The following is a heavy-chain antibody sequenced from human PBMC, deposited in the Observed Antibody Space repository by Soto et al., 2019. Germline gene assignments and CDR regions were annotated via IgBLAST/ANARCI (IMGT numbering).Heavy chain of an antibody. J-gene: IGHJ3*01. CDR2: IFHTGTT. V-gene: IGHV4-31*03. CDR3: ARGLGDASNVRFLAAFDV. Sequence: QVQLQESGPGLAKPSQTLSLTCTVSGASLSSGGYYWTWIRQVPGKALEWIGYIFHTGTTFYNPSLKSRVVMSIEKSDNQFTLNLRSVTAADTSVYYCARGLGDASNVRFLAAFDVWGQGTMVTVSS. D-gene: IGHD3-22*01. CDR1: GASLSSGGYY.